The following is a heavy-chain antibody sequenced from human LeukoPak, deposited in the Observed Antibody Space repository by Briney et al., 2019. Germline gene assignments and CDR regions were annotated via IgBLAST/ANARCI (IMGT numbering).Heavy chain of an antibody. Sequence: GGSLRLSCAASGFTVSSNYMSWVRQAPGKGLEWVSVIYSGGSTYYADSVKGRFTISRDNSKNTLYLQMNSLRAEDTAVYYCAGQYYYDSSGYSHYWGQGTLVTVSS. J-gene: IGHJ4*02. CDR1: GFTVSSNY. CDR2: IYSGGST. CDR3: AGQYYYDSSGYSHY. D-gene: IGHD3-22*01. V-gene: IGHV3-66*04.